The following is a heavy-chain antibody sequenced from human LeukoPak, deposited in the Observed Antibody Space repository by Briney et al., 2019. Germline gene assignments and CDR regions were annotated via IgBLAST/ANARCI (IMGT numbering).Heavy chain of an antibody. J-gene: IGHJ4*02. CDR2: INKDGSST. V-gene: IGHV3-74*01. CDR1: GFTFSSHW. D-gene: IGHD3-22*01. Sequence: GGSLRLSCAASGFTFSSHWMHWVRQAPGKGLVWVSRINKDGSSTTYADSVKGRFTNSRDNAKNTVYLQMNSLRVEDTGVYYCARAMISGSDYWGQGALVTVSS. CDR3: ARAMISGSDY.